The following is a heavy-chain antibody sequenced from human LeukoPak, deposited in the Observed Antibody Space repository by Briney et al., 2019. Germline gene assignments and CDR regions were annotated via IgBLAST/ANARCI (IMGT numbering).Heavy chain of an antibody. D-gene: IGHD3-10*01. Sequence: SGGSLRLSCEASGFTISTYGMSWVRQAPGKGLEWVSAISGSGGSTYYADSVKGRFTISRDNSKNTLYLQMTSLRAEDTAVYYCARGMARSTMVRGVIIRREEYYMDVWGKGTTVTISS. CDR1: GFTISTYG. V-gene: IGHV3-23*01. CDR3: ARGMARSTMVRGVIIRREEYYMDV. J-gene: IGHJ6*03. CDR2: ISGSGGST.